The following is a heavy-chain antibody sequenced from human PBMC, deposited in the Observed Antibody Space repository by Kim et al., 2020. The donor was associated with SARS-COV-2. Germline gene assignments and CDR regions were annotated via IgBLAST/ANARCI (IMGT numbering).Heavy chain of an antibody. V-gene: IGHV4-31*03. D-gene: IGHD3-9*01. CDR1: GGSISSGGYY. Sequence: SETLSLTCTVSGGSISSGGYYWSWIRQHPGKGLEWIGYIYYSGSTYYNPSLKSRVTISVDTSKNQFSLKLSSVTAADTAVYYCARGPYYDILTGYYIPHYYYGMDVWGQGTTVTVSS. CDR2: IYYSGST. CDR3: ARGPYYDILTGYYIPHYYYGMDV. J-gene: IGHJ6*02.